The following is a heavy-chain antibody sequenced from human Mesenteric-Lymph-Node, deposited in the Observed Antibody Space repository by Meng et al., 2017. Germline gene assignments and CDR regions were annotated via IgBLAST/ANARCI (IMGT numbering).Heavy chain of an antibody. Sequence: GESLKISCAASGFTFSSYAMHWVRQAPGKGLEWVAVISYDGSNKYYADSVKGRFTISRDNSKNTLYLQMNSLRAEDTAVYYCAREFCFDYWGQGTLVTVSS. V-gene: IGHV3-30*04. CDR1: GFTFSSYA. CDR2: ISYDGSNK. J-gene: IGHJ4*02. CDR3: AREFCFDY.